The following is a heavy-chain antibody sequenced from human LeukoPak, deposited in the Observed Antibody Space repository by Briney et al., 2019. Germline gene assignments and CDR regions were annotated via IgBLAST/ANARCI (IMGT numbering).Heavy chain of an antibody. J-gene: IGHJ4*02. CDR3: ARVYSMVRQYFDY. D-gene: IGHD3-10*01. CDR2: IYHSEST. V-gene: IGHV4-38-2*02. CDR1: GYSVRSGYY. Sequence: SETLSLTCTVSGYSVRSGYYWGWVRQSPGQGLEWIATIYHSESTHYNPSLKSRVTISVDTPKNQFSLKLSSVTAADTAVYYCARVYSMVRQYFDYWGQGTLVTVSS.